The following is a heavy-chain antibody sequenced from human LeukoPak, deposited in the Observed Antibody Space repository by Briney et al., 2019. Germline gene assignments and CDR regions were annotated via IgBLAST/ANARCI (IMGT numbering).Heavy chain of an antibody. V-gene: IGHV4-34*01. J-gene: IGHJ4*02. CDR1: GFTFSGYW. CDR2: INHSGST. Sequence: GSLRLSCAASGFTFSGYWMTWVRQAPGKGLEWIGEINHSGSTNYNPSLKSRVTISVDTSKNQFSLKLSSVTAADTAVYYCARGITAMVLFDYWAREPWSPSPQ. D-gene: IGHD5-18*01. CDR3: ARGITAMVLFDY.